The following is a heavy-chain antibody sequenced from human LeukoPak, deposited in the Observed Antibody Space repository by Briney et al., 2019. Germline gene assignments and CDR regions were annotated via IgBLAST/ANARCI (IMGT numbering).Heavy chain of an antibody. CDR3: ARDLGTLIDGVVIISRWDYYYYYGMDV. Sequence: ASVKVSCKASGYTFTSYYLHWVRQAPGQGLEWMGIINPSGGSTSYAQKFQGRVTMTRDTSTSTVYMELSSLRSEDTAVYYCARDLGTLIDGVVIISRWDYYYYYGMDVWGQGTTVTVSS. CDR1: GYTFTSYY. J-gene: IGHJ6*02. V-gene: IGHV1-46*01. CDR2: INPSGGST. D-gene: IGHD3-3*01.